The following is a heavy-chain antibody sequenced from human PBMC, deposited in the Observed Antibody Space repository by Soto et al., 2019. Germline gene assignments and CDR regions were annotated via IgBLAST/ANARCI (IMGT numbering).Heavy chain of an antibody. Sequence: SETLSLTCIGSGGSISSSTYYWDWIRQPPGKGLEWIGAMYYTGNKNYNPSLESRVTMSVDTSKNQFSLKLSSVTPTDTAVYYCARRSSSSLGSLFDPWGRGILVTVSS. D-gene: IGHD6-6*01. CDR1: GGSISSSTYY. CDR3: ARRSSSSLGSLFDP. V-gene: IGHV4-39*01. J-gene: IGHJ5*02. CDR2: MYYTGNK.